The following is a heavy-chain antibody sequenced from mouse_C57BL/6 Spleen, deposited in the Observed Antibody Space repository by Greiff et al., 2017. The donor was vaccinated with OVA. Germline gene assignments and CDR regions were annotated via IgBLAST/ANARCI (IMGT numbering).Heavy chain of an antibody. CDR1: GYSFTDYN. Sequence: EVKLMESGPELVKPGASVKISCKASGYSFTDYNMNWVKQSNGKSLEWIGVINPNYGTTSYNQKFKGKATLTVDQSSSTAYMQLNSLTSEESAVYYCARDAVITTVVATDYYAMDYWGQGTSVTVSS. D-gene: IGHD1-1*01. V-gene: IGHV1-39*01. CDR2: INPNYGTT. J-gene: IGHJ4*01. CDR3: ARDAVITTVVATDYYAMDY.